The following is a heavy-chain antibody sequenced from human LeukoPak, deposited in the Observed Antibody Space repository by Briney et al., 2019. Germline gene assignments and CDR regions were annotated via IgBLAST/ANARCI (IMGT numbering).Heavy chain of an antibody. J-gene: IGHJ3*02. CDR2: ISWNSGSI. Sequence: PGRSLRLSCAASGFTFDDYAMHWVRQAPGKGLEWVSGISWNSGSIGYADSVKGRFTISRDNAKNSLYLQMNSLRAEDTALYYCARVNVGLDIWGQGTMVTVSS. CDR1: GFTFDDYA. D-gene: IGHD2-8*01. CDR3: ARVNVGLDI. V-gene: IGHV3-9*01.